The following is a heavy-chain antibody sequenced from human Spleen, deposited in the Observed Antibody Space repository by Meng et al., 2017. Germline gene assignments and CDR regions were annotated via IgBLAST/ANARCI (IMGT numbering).Heavy chain of an antibody. Sequence: GGSLRLSCAASGFTFSSYAMHWVRQAPGKGLEWVAVISFDRSNRNYADSVKGRFTISRDNSENTLYLQLNSLRAEDTAVYYCATEYSSGSFDYWGQGTLVTVSS. V-gene: IGHV3-30*04. CDR2: ISFDRSNR. J-gene: IGHJ4*02. D-gene: IGHD6-19*01. CDR1: GFTFSSYA. CDR3: ATEYSSGSFDY.